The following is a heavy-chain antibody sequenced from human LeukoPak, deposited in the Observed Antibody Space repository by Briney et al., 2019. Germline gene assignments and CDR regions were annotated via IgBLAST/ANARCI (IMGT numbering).Heavy chain of an antibody. CDR2: ISSSSSYI. D-gene: IGHD4-17*01. Sequence: GGSLRLSCAASGFTFSSYSMNWVRQAPGKGLEWVSSISSSSSYIYYADSVKGRFTISRDNAKNSLYLQMNSLRAEDTAVYYCAKEGLLHPYFHDYEAAHFDYWGQGTLVTVSS. V-gene: IGHV3-21*04. J-gene: IGHJ4*02. CDR3: AKEGLLHPYFHDYEAAHFDY. CDR1: GFTFSSYS.